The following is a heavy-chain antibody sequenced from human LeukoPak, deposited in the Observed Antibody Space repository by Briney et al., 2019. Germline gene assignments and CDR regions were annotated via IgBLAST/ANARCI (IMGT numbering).Heavy chain of an antibody. CDR1: GRSPSGYY. CDR2: INHSGST. V-gene: IGHV4-34*01. J-gene: IGHJ4*02. CDR3: ARGGTTGTRYFDY. Sequence: PPQSMSLTSPVYGRSPSGYYWHLIHHPPRKPPQWIGEINHSGSTNYNPSLKSRVTIPVDTSKNQFSLKLSSVTAADTAVYYCARGGTTGTRYFDYWGQGTLVTVPS. D-gene: IGHD1-1*01.